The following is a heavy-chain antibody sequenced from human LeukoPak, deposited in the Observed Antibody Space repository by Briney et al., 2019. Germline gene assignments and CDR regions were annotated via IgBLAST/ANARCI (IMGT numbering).Heavy chain of an antibody. Sequence: SETLSLTCTVSGGSISSTSYYWGWIRQPPGKGLEWIGSIYYSGSTYYNPSLKSRVTICVDTSNNKFSLKLSSGTAADTAVYYCARRGGSYEEVWFDPWGQGTLVTVSS. D-gene: IGHD1-26*01. CDR3: ARRGGSYEEVWFDP. V-gene: IGHV4-39*01. CDR2: IYYSGST. CDR1: GGSISSTSYY. J-gene: IGHJ5*02.